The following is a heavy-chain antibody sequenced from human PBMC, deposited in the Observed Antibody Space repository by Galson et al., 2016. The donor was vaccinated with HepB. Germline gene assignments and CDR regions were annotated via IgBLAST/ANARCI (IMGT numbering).Heavy chain of an antibody. D-gene: IGHD3-9*01. CDR3: TTDLTGNHPLY. V-gene: IGHV3-23*01. Sequence: SLRLSCAASGFSFFSSYDMSWVRQAPGKGLEWVSVIRGTDSNAYYADSVKGRFSISRDNSKNTLYLQMNSLRAEDTAIYYCTTDLTGNHPLYWGQGTLVTVSS. CDR2: IRGTDSNA. CDR1: GFSFFSSYD. J-gene: IGHJ4*02.